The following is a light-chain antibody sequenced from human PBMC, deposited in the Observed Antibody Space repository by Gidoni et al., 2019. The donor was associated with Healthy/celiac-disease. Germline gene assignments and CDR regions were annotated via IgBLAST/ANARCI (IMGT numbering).Light chain of an antibody. CDR2: DAS. Sequence: DIQMTQSPSSLSASVGDRVTITCQASQDISNYLTWYQQKPGKAPKLLIYDASNLETGVPSRVSGSGSGTDFTVTISSLQPEDIATYYCQQYDNLPLFGPGTKVDIK. J-gene: IGKJ3*01. CDR1: QDISNY. CDR3: QQYDNLPL. V-gene: IGKV1-33*01.